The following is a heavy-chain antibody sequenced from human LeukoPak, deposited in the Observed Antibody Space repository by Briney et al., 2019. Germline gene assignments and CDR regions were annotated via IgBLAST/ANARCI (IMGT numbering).Heavy chain of an antibody. J-gene: IGHJ4*02. CDR3: GKRPGYYDSSGYFCVY. D-gene: IGHD3-22*01. Sequence: GGPLRLSCAASGFIFSNYAMKWVRQAPGKGLEWVSAISGSGGSTYYADSVKGRFTISRDNSKNTLYLQMNSLRAEDTAVYYCGKRPGYYDSSGYFCVYWGQGPLVTVSS. CDR1: GFIFSNYA. CDR2: ISGSGGST. V-gene: IGHV3-23*01.